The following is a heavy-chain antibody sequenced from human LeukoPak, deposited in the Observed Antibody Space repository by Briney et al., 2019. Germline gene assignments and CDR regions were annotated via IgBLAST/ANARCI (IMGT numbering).Heavy chain of an antibody. CDR2: IKQDGSEK. CDR3: ARDHYSSSWYEDY. J-gene: IGHJ4*02. V-gene: IGHV3-7*01. Sequence: GGSLRLSCAASGFTFSSYAMSWFRQAPGRGLEGGANIKQDGSEKYYVDSVKGRFTISRDNAKNSLYLQMNSLRAEDTAVYYCARDHYSSSWYEDYWGQGTLVTVSS. D-gene: IGHD6-13*01. CDR1: GFTFSSYA.